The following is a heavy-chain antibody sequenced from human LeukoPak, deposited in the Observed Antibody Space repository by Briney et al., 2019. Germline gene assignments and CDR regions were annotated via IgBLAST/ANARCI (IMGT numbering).Heavy chain of an antibody. D-gene: IGHD5-18*01. CDR3: AIPGITAMAHNAFDV. CDR2: ISSHSSFI. Sequence: GGSLRLSCAASGFTFSSYSMNWVRQAPGKGLEWVSYISSHSSFIYYSDSVKGRFTISRDNAKNSLYLQMNSLRADDTAKYSCAIPGITAMAHNAFDVWGHGTMVTVSS. CDR1: GFTFSSYS. J-gene: IGHJ3*01. V-gene: IGHV3-21*01.